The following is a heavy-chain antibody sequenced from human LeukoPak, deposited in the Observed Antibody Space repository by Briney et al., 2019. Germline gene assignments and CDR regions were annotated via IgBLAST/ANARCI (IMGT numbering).Heavy chain of an antibody. J-gene: IGHJ6*02. CDR1: GGSISSYY. CDR3: ASSKGATTYYYYYGMDV. V-gene: IGHV4-59*01. Sequence: SETLSLTCTVSGGSISSYYWSRIRQPPGKGLEWIGYIYYSGSTNYNPSLKSRVTISVDTSKNQFSLKLSSVTAADTAVYYCASSKGATTYYYYYGMDVWGQGTTVTVSS. D-gene: IGHD5-12*01. CDR2: IYYSGST.